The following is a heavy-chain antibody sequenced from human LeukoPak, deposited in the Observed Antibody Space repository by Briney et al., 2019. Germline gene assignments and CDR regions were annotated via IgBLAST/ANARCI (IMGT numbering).Heavy chain of an antibody. Sequence: SGGSLRLSCAASGLTVSSNYMSWVRQAPGKGLEWVSVIYSGGSTYYADSVKGRFTISRDNSKNTLYLQINSLRAEDTAVYYCARDRNFVAFDIWGQGTMVTVSS. J-gene: IGHJ3*02. CDR1: GLTVSSNY. CDR2: IYSGGST. V-gene: IGHV3-53*01. CDR3: ARDRNFVAFDI. D-gene: IGHD1-14*01.